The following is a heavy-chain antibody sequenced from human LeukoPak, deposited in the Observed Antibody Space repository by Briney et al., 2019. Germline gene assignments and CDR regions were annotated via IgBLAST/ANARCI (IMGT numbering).Heavy chain of an antibody. CDR1: GFTFSSYA. CDR3: AARGYSYGILDY. D-gene: IGHD5-12*01. J-gene: IGHJ4*02. V-gene: IGHV3-23*01. CDR2: ISSRGDST. Sequence: PGGSLRLSCAASGFTFSSYAMSWVRQAPGKGLEWVSGISSRGDSTSYADSVKGRFTISRDNSKNTLHLQMSSLRVEDTAVYYCAARGYSYGILDYWGQGTLVTVS.